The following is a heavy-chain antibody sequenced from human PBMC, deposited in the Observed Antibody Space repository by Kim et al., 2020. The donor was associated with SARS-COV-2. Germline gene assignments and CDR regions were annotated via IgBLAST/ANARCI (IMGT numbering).Heavy chain of an antibody. CDR3: ARGYGDYYFDY. J-gene: IGHJ4*02. V-gene: IGHV3-53*01. D-gene: IGHD4-17*01. CDR2: T. Sequence: TYYAESGKGRFTISRANSKNTLYLQMNSLRAEDTAVYFCARGYGDYYFDYWGQGTLVTVSS.